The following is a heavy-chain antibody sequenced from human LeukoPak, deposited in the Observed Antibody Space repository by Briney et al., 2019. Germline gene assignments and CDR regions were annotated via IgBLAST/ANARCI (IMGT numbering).Heavy chain of an antibody. CDR3: VRSYSSSSGVFYL. V-gene: IGHV1-2*02. CDR1: GYTFTGYY. J-gene: IGHJ5*02. D-gene: IGHD6-6*01. CDR2: VNANSGDT. Sequence: GASVRVSCKASGYTFTGYYIHWARQAPGQGLEWMGWVNANSGDTKYAQKFQGRVSMTRDTSISTVYMELSRLRSDDTAVHYCVRSYSSSSGVFYLWGQGTLVTVSS.